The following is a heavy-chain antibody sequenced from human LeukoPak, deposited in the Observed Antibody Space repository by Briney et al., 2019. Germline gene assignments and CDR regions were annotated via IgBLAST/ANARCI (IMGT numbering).Heavy chain of an antibody. D-gene: IGHD3-22*01. J-gene: IGHJ4*02. Sequence: ASVKVSCKASGGTFSSYAISWVRQAPGQGLEWMGGIIPIFGTANYAQKLQGRVTMTRDTSTSTVYMELSSLRSEDTAVYYCARETRYYYDSSGYYYAVGLDYWGQGTLVTVSS. V-gene: IGHV1-69*05. CDR2: IIPIFGTA. CDR3: ARETRYYYDSSGYYYAVGLDY. CDR1: GGTFSSYA.